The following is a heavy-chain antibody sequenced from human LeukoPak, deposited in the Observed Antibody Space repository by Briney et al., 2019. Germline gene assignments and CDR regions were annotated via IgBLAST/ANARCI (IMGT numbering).Heavy chain of an antibody. CDR3: ARNLGFVSGSYSIFNWFDP. CDR1: GGSISSSSYY. Sequence: TSETLSLTCTVSGGSISSSSYYWGWIRQPPGKGLEWIGSIYYSGSTYYNPSLKSRVTISVDTSKNQFSLKLSSVTAADTAVYYCARNLGFVSGSYSIFNWFDPWGQGTLVTVSS. J-gene: IGHJ5*02. V-gene: IGHV4-39*07. D-gene: IGHD3-10*01. CDR2: IYYSGST.